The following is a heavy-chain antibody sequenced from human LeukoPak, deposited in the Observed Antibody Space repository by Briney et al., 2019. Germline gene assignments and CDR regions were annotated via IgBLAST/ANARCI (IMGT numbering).Heavy chain of an antibody. D-gene: IGHD6-19*01. J-gene: IGHJ4*02. CDR1: GFTFSSYA. Sequence: EGSLRLSCAASGFTFSSYAMSWVRQAPGKGLEWVSGISGSGGSTQYADSVKGRFTISRDNSKNTLYLQMNSLRAEDTAVYYCAKDRYSSGWTPDYWGQGTLVTVSS. V-gene: IGHV3-23*01. CDR3: AKDRYSSGWTPDY. CDR2: ISGSGGST.